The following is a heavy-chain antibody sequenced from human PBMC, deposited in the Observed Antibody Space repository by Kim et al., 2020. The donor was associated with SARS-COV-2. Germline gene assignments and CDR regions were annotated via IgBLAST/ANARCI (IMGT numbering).Heavy chain of an antibody. D-gene: IGHD6-13*01. V-gene: IGHV3-33*05. J-gene: IGHJ6*02. CDR2: ISYDGSNK. Sequence: GRSLRLSCAASGFTFSSYGMHWVRQAPGKGLEWVAVISYDGSNKYYADSVKGRFTISRDNSKNTLYLQMNSLRAEDTAVYYCARGFLAAARRYGMDVLG. CDR3: ARGFLAAARRYGMDV. CDR1: GFTFSSYG.